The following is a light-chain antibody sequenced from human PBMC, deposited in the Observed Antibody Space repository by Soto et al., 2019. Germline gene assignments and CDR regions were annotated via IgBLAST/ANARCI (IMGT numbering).Light chain of an antibody. CDR2: WAS. CDR3: QQYYSTPPWT. V-gene: IGKV4-1*01. CDR1: QSVLYSSNNKNY. J-gene: IGKJ1*01. Sequence: DIVMTQSPDSLAVSLGERATINCKSSQSVLYSSNNKNYLAWYQQKPGQPPKLLIYWASTRESGVPDRFSGSGSATDSALTIGSQQAEDVAVYYCQQYYSTPPWTFGQGTKVEIK.